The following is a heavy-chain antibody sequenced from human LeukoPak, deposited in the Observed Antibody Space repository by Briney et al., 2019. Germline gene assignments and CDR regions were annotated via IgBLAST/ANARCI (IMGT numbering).Heavy chain of an antibody. CDR2: INPNSGGT. Sequence: ASVKVSCKASGYTFTGYYMHWVRQAPGQGLEWMGWINPNSGGTNYAQKFQGRVTMTRDTSISTAYMELSRLRSDDTAVYYCARIPIASDIVVVPAAMYCFDYWGQGTLVTVSS. V-gene: IGHV1-2*02. J-gene: IGHJ4*02. D-gene: IGHD2-2*01. CDR1: GYTFTGYY. CDR3: ARIPIASDIVVVPAAMYCFDY.